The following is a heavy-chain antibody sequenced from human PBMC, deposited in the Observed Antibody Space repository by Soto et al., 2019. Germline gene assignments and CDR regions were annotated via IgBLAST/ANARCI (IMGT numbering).Heavy chain of an antibody. CDR2: ISTYNGNT. D-gene: IGHD3-3*01. Sequence: ASVKVSCKVSGYSFITYGVSWVRQAPGQGLDWMGWISTYNGNTNYAEKLQGRVTMTTDTTTSTAYMELRSLRSDDTAVYYCARDGPRVALLFLEWLLFEGLAIWGQGTMVT. CDR3: ARDGPRVALLFLEWLLFEGLAI. V-gene: IGHV1-18*01. J-gene: IGHJ3*02. CDR1: GYSFITYG.